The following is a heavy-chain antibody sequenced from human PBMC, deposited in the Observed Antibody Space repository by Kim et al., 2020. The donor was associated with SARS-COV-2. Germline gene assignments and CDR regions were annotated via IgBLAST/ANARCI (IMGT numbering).Heavy chain of an antibody. Sequence: GGSLRLSCAASGFTFSSYGMHWVRQAPGKGLEGVAVIWYDGSNKYYADSVKGRFTISRDNSKNTLYLQMNSLRAEDTAVYYCAGTMVRGVIITGYYYYGMDVWGQGTTVTVSS. CDR1: GFTFSSYG. V-gene: IGHV3-33*01. CDR2: IWYDGSNK. CDR3: AGTMVRGVIITGYYYYGMDV. D-gene: IGHD3-10*01. J-gene: IGHJ6*02.